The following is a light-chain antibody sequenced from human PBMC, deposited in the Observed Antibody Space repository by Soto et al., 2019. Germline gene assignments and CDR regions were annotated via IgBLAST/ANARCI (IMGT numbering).Light chain of an antibody. Sequence: EIVLTQSPGTLSLSPGERATLSCRASQSVSSAYLAWYQQIPGQAPRLLIYGASSRATGIPDRFSGSGSGTDCTLTSGGLEPEDFAVYYCQQSGSSFYTFGQGTKLEIK. CDR2: GAS. CDR3: QQSGSSFYT. J-gene: IGKJ2*01. CDR1: QSVSSAY. V-gene: IGKV3-20*01.